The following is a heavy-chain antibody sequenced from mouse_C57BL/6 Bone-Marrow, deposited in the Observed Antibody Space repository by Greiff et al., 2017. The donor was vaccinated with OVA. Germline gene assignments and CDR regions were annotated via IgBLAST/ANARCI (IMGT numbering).Heavy chain of an antibody. V-gene: IGHV1-50*01. CDR1: GYTFTSYW. CDR2: IDPSGSYT. CDR3: ARKYSNVYAMDY. J-gene: IGHJ4*01. Sequence: QVQLQQPGAELVKPGASVKLSCKASGYTFTSYWVQWVQQRPGQGLEWIGEIDPSGSYTHYNPKFKGQGTLNVNTTASTAYMQLSSLTSEDSAVYYCARKYSNVYAMDYWGQGTSVTVSS. D-gene: IGHD2-5*01.